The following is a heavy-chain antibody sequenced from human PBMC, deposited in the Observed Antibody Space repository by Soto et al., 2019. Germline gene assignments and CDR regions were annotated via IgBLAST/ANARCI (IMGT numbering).Heavy chain of an antibody. CDR1: GFTFSNYA. V-gene: IGHV3-23*01. D-gene: IGHD6-13*01. Sequence: VQLLESGGGLVQPGGSLRLSCAASGFTFSNYAMSWVRQAPGKGLEWVSAVSGSGGNTYYADSVQGRFTISRDNSKNRLNLQMNSLRAEDTAVYYCAKLTRFGSAAAGRGPFDYWGGGTLVTVSS. J-gene: IGHJ4*02. CDR2: VSGSGGNT. CDR3: AKLTRFGSAAAGRGPFDY.